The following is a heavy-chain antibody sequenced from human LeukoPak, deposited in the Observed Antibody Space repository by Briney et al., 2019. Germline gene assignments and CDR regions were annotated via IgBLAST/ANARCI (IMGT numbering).Heavy chain of an antibody. CDR3: ARDKDYDYVWGSYRPTTHGYYFDY. Sequence: PSETLSLTCAVYGGSFSGYYWSWIRQPPGKGLEWIGEINHSGSTNYNPSLKSRVTISVDTSKNQFSLKLSSVTAADTAVYYCARDKDYDYVWGSYRPTTHGYYFDYWGQGTLVTVSS. CDR2: INHSGST. J-gene: IGHJ4*02. CDR1: GGSFSGYY. V-gene: IGHV4-34*01. D-gene: IGHD3-16*02.